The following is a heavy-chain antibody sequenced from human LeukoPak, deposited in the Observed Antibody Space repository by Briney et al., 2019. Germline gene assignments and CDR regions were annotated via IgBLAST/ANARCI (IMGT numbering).Heavy chain of an antibody. CDR1: GGTFSSYA. J-gene: IGHJ4*02. CDR2: IIPILGIA. CDR3: ARQGIISSWQRTLDY. D-gene: IGHD3-16*02. V-gene: IGHV1-69*04. Sequence: SVKVSCKASGGTFSSYAISWVRQAPGQGLEWMGRIIPILGIANYAQKFQGRVTITTDESTSTAYMELSSLRSEDTAVYYCARQGIISSWQRTLDYWGQGTLVTVSS.